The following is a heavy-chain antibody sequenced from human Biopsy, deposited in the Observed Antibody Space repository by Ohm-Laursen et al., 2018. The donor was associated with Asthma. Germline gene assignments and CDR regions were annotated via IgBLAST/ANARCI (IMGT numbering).Heavy chain of an antibody. V-gene: IGHV3-30*04. Sequence: SLRLSCAASGFTFSTYAMHWVRQAPGKGLEWVAVISYDGSNKYYADSVKGRFTVSRDNSKNTLYLQMNSLRAEDTAVYYCASQSSGPDFWSGYYYFDYWGQGTLVTVSS. CDR1: GFTFSTYA. CDR2: ISYDGSNK. D-gene: IGHD3-3*01. CDR3: ASQSSGPDFWSGYYYFDY. J-gene: IGHJ4*02.